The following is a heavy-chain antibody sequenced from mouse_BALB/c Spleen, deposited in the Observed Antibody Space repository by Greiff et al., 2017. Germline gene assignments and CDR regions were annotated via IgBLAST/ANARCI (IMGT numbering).Heavy chain of an antibody. CDR2: ISSGGSYT. Sequence: EVMLVESGGGLVKPGGSLKLSCAASGFTFSSYAMSWVRQTPEKRLEWVATISSGGSYTYYPDSVKGRFTISRDNAKNTLYLQMSSLRSEDTAMYYCARQGQLPMDYWGQGTSVTVSS. CDR3: ARQGQLPMDY. D-gene: IGHD3-3*01. J-gene: IGHJ4*01. V-gene: IGHV5-9-3*01. CDR1: GFTFSSYA.